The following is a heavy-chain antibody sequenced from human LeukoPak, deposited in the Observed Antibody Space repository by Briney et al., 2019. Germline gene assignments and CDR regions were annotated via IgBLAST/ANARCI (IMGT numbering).Heavy chain of an antibody. CDR3: ARRVRYSSSWYSGYYYYMDV. J-gene: IGHJ6*03. D-gene: IGHD6-13*01. CDR1: GYTFTSYD. CDR2: MNPNSGNT. Sequence: GASVKVSCKASGYTFTSYDINWVRQATGQGLEWMGWMNPNSGNTGYAQKFQGRVTITRNTSISTAYMELSSLRSEDTAVYYCARRVRYSSSWYSGYYYYMDVWGKGTTVTVSS. V-gene: IGHV1-8*03.